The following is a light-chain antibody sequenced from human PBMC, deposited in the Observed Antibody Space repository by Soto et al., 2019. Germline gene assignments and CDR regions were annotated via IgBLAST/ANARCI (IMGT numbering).Light chain of an antibody. CDR2: GAS. CDR3: QQYNDWPYT. J-gene: IGKJ2*01. V-gene: IGKV3-15*01. CDR1: QSVRNN. Sequence: EIVMTQSPATLSVSPGERATLSCRAGQSVRNNLAWYQQKPGQAPSLLIYGASTGATGIPAKFSGSGSETEFNLTISSMQSEDFAVYYCQQYNDWPYTFGPGTKVDIK.